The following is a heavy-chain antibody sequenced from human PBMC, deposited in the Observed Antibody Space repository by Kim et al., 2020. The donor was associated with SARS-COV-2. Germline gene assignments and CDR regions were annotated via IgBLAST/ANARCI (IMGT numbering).Heavy chain of an antibody. J-gene: IGHJ4*02. V-gene: IGHV5-51*01. CDR3: ARLDSSGSYYFDY. Sequence: YSPSFQGKVTISADKSISTAYLQWSSLKASDTAMYYCARLDSSGSYYFDYWGQGTLVTVSS. D-gene: IGHD3-22*01.